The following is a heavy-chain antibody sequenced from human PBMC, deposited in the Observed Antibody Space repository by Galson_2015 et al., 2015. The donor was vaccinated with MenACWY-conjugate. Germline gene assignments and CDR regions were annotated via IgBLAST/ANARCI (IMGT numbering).Heavy chain of an antibody. J-gene: IGHJ4*02. CDR3: ARDEWGSAVTHRIPFDY. V-gene: IGHV3-30*04. Sequence: SLRLSCAASGFTFSSYAMHWVRQAPGKGLEWVAVISYDGSNKYYADSVKGRFTISRDNSKNTLYLQMNSLRAEDTAVYYCARDEWGSAVTHRIPFDYWGQGTLVTVSS. D-gene: IGHD4-17*01. CDR1: GFTFSSYA. CDR2: ISYDGSNK.